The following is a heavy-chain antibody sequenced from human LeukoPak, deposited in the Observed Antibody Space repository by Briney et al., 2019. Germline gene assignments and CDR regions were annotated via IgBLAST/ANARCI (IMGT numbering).Heavy chain of an antibody. D-gene: IGHD1-26*01. V-gene: IGHV4-38-2*02. J-gene: IGHJ5*02. CDR3: ARRPGGVVGVTSFDP. CDR1: GYSISSGYY. CDR2: INHSGST. Sequence: SETLSLTCTVSGYSISSGYYWSWIRQPPGKGLEWIGEINHSGSTNYNPSLKSRVTISVDTSKNQFSLKLSSVTAADTAVYYCARRPGGVVGVTSFDPWGQGTLVTVSS.